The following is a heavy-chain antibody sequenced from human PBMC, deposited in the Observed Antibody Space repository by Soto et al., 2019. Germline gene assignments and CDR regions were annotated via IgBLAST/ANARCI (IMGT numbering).Heavy chain of an antibody. J-gene: IGHJ4*02. V-gene: IGHV3-13*04. Sequence: GSLRLSCAASGFTFCSYDMHWVRQTTGKGLEWVSTIGAGGDRYYPASVKGRFTISRENGKNSLFLQMDSLKAGDTAVYYCARGCMRLWSCPPDYWGQGTLVTVSS. CDR3: ARGCMRLWSCPPDY. D-gene: IGHD3-10*01. CDR1: GFTFCSYD. CDR2: IGAGGDR.